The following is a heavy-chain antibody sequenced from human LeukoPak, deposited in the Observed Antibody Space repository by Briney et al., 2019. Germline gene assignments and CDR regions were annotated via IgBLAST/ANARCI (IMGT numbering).Heavy chain of an antibody. Sequence: ASVKVSCKASGYTFTSYAMHWLRQAPGQRLEWMGWINAGNGNTKYSQKFQGRVTITRDTSASTAYMELSSLRSEDTAVYYCARDRGGSYSDYWGQGTLVTVSS. CDR1: GYTFTSYA. V-gene: IGHV1-3*01. D-gene: IGHD1-26*01. CDR2: INAGNGNT. CDR3: ARDRGGSYSDY. J-gene: IGHJ4*02.